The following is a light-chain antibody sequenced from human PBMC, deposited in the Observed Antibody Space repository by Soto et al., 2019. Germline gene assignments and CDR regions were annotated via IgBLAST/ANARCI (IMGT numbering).Light chain of an antibody. CDR1: QSVSSD. V-gene: IGKV3-15*01. CDR2: AVS. J-gene: IGKJ1*01. CDR3: QQYNKWPPAWT. Sequence: EILMTQSPPTLSVSPGERATLSCRASQSVSSDLAWYQQKPGQAPRLLMYAVSTRATGIPARFSGSGSGTEFTLTINSLQSEDFAVYYCQQYNKWPPAWTFGQGTKVDI.